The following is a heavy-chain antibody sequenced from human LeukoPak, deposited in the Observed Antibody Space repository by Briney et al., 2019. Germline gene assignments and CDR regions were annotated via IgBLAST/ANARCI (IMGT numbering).Heavy chain of an antibody. CDR1: GFTFSSYA. Sequence: GGSLRLSCAASGFTFSSYAMSWVRQAPGKGLEWVSAISGSGGSTYYADSVKGRITISKDNSKNTLYLQMNSLRAEDTAVYYCAKRMGNCSSTSCRPNWFDPWGQGTLVPVSS. D-gene: IGHD2-2*01. J-gene: IGHJ5*02. CDR2: ISGSGGST. V-gene: IGHV3-23*01. CDR3: AKRMGNCSSTSCRPNWFDP.